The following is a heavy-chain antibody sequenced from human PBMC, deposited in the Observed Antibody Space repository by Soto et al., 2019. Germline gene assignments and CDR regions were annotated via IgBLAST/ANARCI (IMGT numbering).Heavy chain of an antibody. CDR3: AREGPAPYYSYGMDV. CDR1: GYSFTTYG. CDR2: ISGYNGNT. Sequence: QVQLVQSRGEVKKPGASVKVSCKTSGYSFTTYGISWVRQAPGQGLEWMGWISGYNGNTNYAQNLQGRVTMTTDTAKSTASMELRSLRSDDTAVYYCAREGPAPYYSYGMDVWGQGSTVTVSS. V-gene: IGHV1-18*01. J-gene: IGHJ6*02.